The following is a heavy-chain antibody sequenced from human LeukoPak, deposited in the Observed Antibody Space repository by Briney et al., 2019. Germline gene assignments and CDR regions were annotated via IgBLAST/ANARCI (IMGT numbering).Heavy chain of an antibody. CDR3: AAQSIAAAGMDY. D-gene: IGHD6-13*01. Sequence: SVKVSCKASGFTFTSSAMQWVRQARGQRLEWIGWIVVGSGNTNYAQKFQERVTITRDMSTSTAYMELRSLRSEDTAVYYCAAQSIAAAGMDYWGQGTLVTVSS. V-gene: IGHV1-58*02. J-gene: IGHJ4*02. CDR1: GFTFTSSA. CDR2: IVVGSGNT.